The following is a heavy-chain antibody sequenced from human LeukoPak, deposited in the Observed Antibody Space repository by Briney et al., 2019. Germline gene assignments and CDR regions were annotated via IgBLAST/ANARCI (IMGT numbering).Heavy chain of an antibody. CDR1: GYTFTSYD. J-gene: IGHJ4*02. V-gene: IGHV1-8*01. D-gene: IGHD5-12*01. CDR3: ARDSVGWLQY. Sequence: ASVTVSCKASGYTFTSYDIHWVRQATGQGLEWMGWMNTNSGNTGYAQKFQGRVTMTRNTSISTAYMELSSLRSEDTAVYYCARDSVGWLQYWGQGTLVTVSS. CDR2: MNTNSGNT.